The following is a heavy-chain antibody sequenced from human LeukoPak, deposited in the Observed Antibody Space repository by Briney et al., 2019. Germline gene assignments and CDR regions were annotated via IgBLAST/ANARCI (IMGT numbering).Heavy chain of an antibody. V-gene: IGHV3-9*01. D-gene: IGHD3-16*01. Sequence: GRSLRLSCAASGFFFDEFAMHWVRQAQGKGLEWVSEISGNGFTIGYAESVKGRFTISRDNAKDSLYLQMDSLRPEDTALYYCVKASPTSTQGMDVWGQGTSVTVSS. CDR1: GFFFDEFA. J-gene: IGHJ6*02. CDR2: ISGNGFTI. CDR3: VKASPTSTQGMDV.